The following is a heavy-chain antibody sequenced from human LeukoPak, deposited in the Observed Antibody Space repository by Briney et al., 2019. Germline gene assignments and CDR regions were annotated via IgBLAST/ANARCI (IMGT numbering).Heavy chain of an antibody. D-gene: IGHD3-22*01. Sequence: SETLSLTCTVSGGSISSYYWSWIRQPPGKGLEWIGYIYYSGSTNYNPSLKSRVTISVDTSKNQFSLKLSSVTAADTAVYYCARDYYDSSGYIYWGQGTLVTVSS. J-gene: IGHJ4*02. V-gene: IGHV4-59*12. CDR2: IYYSGST. CDR3: ARDYYDSSGYIY. CDR1: GGSISSYY.